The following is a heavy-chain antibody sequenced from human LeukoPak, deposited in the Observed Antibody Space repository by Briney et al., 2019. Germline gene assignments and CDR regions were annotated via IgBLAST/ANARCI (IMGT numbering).Heavy chain of an antibody. V-gene: IGHV3-21*01. D-gene: IGHD6-19*01. CDR2: ISSSSSYI. Sequence: GGSLRLSCAASGFTFSSYSMNWVRQAPGKGLEWVSSISSSSSYIYYADSVKGRFTISRDNAKNSLYLQMNSLRAEDTAVYYCARAGTDSSGWYNYYYMDVWGKGTTVTVSS. CDR1: GFTFSSYS. J-gene: IGHJ6*03. CDR3: ARAGTDSSGWYNYYYMDV.